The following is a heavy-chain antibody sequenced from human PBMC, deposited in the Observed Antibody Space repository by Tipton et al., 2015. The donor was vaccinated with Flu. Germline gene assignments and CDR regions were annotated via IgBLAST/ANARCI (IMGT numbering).Heavy chain of an antibody. D-gene: IGHD3-22*01. J-gene: IGHJ4*02. CDR2: IYTSGST. CDR3: ARGTYYYDSSGLDY. V-gene: IGHV4-4*07. Sequence: LRLSCTVSGGSISSYYWSWIRQPAGKGLEWIGRIYTSGSTNYNPSLKSRVTISVDTSKNQFSLKLSSVTAADTAVYYCARGTYYYDSSGLDYWGQGTLVTVSS. CDR1: GGSISSYY.